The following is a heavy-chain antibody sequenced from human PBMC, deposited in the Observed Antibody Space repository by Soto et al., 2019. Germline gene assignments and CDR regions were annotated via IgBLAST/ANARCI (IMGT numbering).Heavy chain of an antibody. Sequence: PSETLSLTCTVSGDSISHSYWTWIRQPPGKGLEWIGYIYYSGGTNYNPSVKSRVTISLDTSKTQFSLTLSSVTAADTAVYYCAGARYNWNYGDYYYGMDVWGQGTTFTVS. D-gene: IGHD1-7*01. V-gene: IGHV4-59*01. CDR3: AGARYNWNYGDYYYGMDV. J-gene: IGHJ6*02. CDR1: GDSISHSY. CDR2: IYYSGGT.